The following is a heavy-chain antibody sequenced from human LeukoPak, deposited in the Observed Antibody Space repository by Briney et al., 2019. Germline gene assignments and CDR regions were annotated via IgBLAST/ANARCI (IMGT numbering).Heavy chain of an antibody. CDR3: ARLFSGGYSSSSSFDY. Sequence: GGSLRPSCAASGFTVSSNYMSWVRQAPGKGLEWVSVIYSGGSTYYADSVKGRFTISRDNSKNTLYLQMNSLRAEDTAVYYCARLFSGGYSSSSSFDYWGQGTLVTVSS. CDR2: IYSGGST. V-gene: IGHV3-66*01. J-gene: IGHJ4*02. CDR1: GFTVSSNY. D-gene: IGHD6-6*01.